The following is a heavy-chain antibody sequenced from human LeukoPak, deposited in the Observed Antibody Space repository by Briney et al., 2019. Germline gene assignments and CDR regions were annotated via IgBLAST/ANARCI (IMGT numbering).Heavy chain of an antibody. CDR3: AKEAVVAAPFDY. D-gene: IGHD2-15*01. V-gene: IGHV3-30*18. Sequence: GGSLRLSCAASGFTFSRYGMHWVRQAPGKGLEWVAVISYDGSNKYYADSVKGRFTISRDNSKNTLYLQMNSLRAEDTAVYYCAKEAVVAAPFDYWGQGTLVTVSS. CDR2: ISYDGSNK. J-gene: IGHJ4*02. CDR1: GFTFSRYG.